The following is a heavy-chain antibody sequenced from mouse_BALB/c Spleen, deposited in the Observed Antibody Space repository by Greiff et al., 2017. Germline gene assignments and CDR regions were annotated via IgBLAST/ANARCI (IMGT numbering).Heavy chain of an antibody. CDR1: GYSITSGYF. CDR2: ISYDGSN. J-gene: IGHJ3*01. D-gene: IGHD1-1*01. V-gene: IGHV3-6*02. Sequence: VQLKESGPGLVKPSQSLSLTCSVTGYSITSGYFWFWIRQVPGNQLEWLGFISYDGSNNSNPSLKHRITITRDTSKNQFFLKLNSVTTESTATYYCASSNYYGRSPAWFAYWGQGTLVTVAA. CDR3: ASSNYYGRSPAWFAY.